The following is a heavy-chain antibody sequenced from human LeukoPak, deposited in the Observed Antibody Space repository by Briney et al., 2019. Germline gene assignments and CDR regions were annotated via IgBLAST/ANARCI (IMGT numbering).Heavy chain of an antibody. CDR2: INPSGGST. J-gene: IGHJ4*02. Sequence: GASVKVSCKASGYTFTSYYMHWVRQAPGQGLEWMGIINPSGGSTSYAQKFQGRVTMTRDTSTSTVYMELSSLRSEDTAVYYCARDPGPYSSSWSRWGVYYFGYWGQGTLVTVSS. CDR1: GYTFTSYY. CDR3: ARDPGPYSSSWSRWGVYYFGY. D-gene: IGHD6-13*01. V-gene: IGHV1-46*01.